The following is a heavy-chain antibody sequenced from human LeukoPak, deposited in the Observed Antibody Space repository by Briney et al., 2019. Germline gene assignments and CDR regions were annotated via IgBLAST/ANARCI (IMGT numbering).Heavy chain of an antibody. CDR2: ISPNSGAT. J-gene: IGHJ5*01. Sequence: ASVKVSCKASGYTFSVYYIHWVRQAPGQGLEWMGWISPNSGATNSAQIFQGRVTMTSDTSISTAYMELSRLRSDDTAVYYCARGQGSSWFDSWGQGTLVTVSS. V-gene: IGHV1-2*02. D-gene: IGHD6-13*01. CDR3: ARGQGSSWFDS. CDR1: GYTFSVYY.